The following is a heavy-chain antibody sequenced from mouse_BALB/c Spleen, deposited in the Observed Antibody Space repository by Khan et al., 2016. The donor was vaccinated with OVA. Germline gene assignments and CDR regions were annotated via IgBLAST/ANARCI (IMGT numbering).Heavy chain of an antibody. J-gene: IGHJ2*01. CDR2: IIPHIGET. CDR3: ARKNGSDFDY. D-gene: IGHD1-1*01. V-gene: IGHV1-20*02. CDR1: GYSFTGYF. Sequence: VRLQQSEPDLVKPGASVKISCKASGYSFTGYFMNWVMRSNGKRLEWIGRIIPHIGETFYNQKFKDKATLTVDESSSTAHMELRSLASEDSAVYYCARKNGSDFDYWGQGTTLTVSS.